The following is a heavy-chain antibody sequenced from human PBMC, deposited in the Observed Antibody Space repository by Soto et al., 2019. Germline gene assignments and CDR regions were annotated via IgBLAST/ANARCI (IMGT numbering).Heavy chain of an antibody. D-gene: IGHD2-21*01. J-gene: IGHJ2*01. CDR2: ISGSGGST. V-gene: IGHV3-23*01. CDR1: GFTFSSYA. Sequence: LSLPCAASGFTFSSYAMSWVRQAPGKGLEWVSAISGSGGSTYYADSVKGRFTISRDNSKNTLYLQMNSLRAEDTAVYYCAKVGQDCGGDCYSFGWDWYFDLWGRGTLVTVSS. CDR3: AKVGQDCGGDCYSFGWDWYFDL.